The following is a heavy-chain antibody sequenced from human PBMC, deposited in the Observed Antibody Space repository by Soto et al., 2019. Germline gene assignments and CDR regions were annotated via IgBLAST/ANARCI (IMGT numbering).Heavy chain of an antibody. D-gene: IGHD3-10*01. CDR1: GFTFSSYA. CDR3: ARAALVGDYYGSGGGFDY. Sequence: QVQLVESGGGVVQPGRSLRLSCAASGFTFSSYAMHWVRQAPGKGLEWVAVISYDGSNKYYADSVKGRFTISRDNSKNTLYLQMNSLRAGDTAVYYCARAALVGDYYGSGGGFDYWGQGTLVTVSS. V-gene: IGHV3-30-3*01. CDR2: ISYDGSNK. J-gene: IGHJ4*02.